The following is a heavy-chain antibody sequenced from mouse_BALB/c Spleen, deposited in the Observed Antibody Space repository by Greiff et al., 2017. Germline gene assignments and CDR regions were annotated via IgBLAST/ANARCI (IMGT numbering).Heavy chain of an antibody. CDR2: ISSGGGST. D-gene: IGHD2-3*01. V-gene: IGHV5-12-1*01. CDR3: TRDGYYDAMDY. Sequence: EVMLVESGGGLVKPGGSLKLSCAASGFAFSSYDMSWVRQTPEKRLEWVAYISSGGGSTYYPDTVKGRFTISRDNAKNTLYLQMSSLKSEDTAMYYCTRDGYYDAMDYWGQGTSVTVSS. CDR1: GFAFSSYD. J-gene: IGHJ4*01.